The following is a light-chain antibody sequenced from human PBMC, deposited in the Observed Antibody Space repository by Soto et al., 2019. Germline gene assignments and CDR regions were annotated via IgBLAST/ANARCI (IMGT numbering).Light chain of an antibody. Sequence: DIVLTQSPGTLSLSPGERATLSCRASQTLSPNYLAWCQQKPGHPPRLLIYGSSKRATGIPDRFSGSGSGTDVTLTISRLEPDDFGVYFCQKYSALPMTFGQGTRLEIK. CDR2: GSS. CDR1: QTLSPNY. J-gene: IGKJ5*01. V-gene: IGKV3-20*01. CDR3: QKYSALPMT.